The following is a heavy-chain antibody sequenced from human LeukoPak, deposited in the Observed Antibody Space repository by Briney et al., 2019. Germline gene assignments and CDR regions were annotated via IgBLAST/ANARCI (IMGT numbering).Heavy chain of an antibody. Sequence: SETLSLTCAVSGGSISSSNWWSWVRQPPGKGLEWIGEIYHSGSTNYNPSLKSRVTISVDKSKNQFSLKLSSVTAADTAVYYCARVELRYFDWLSPHAFDIWGQGTMVTVSS. D-gene: IGHD3-9*01. CDR3: ARVELRYFDWLSPHAFDI. CDR1: GGSISSSNW. V-gene: IGHV4-4*02. J-gene: IGHJ3*02. CDR2: IYHSGST.